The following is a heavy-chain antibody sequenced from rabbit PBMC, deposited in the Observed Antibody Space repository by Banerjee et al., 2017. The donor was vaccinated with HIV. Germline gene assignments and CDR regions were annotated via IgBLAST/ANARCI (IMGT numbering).Heavy chain of an antibody. J-gene: IGHJ4*01. Sequence: QQLLVESGGGLVKPGASLTLTCTASGFTISSRYWICWVRQAPGKGLEWIGCIYTGDDTTYYANWAKGRFTISKTSSTTMTLQMTSLTAADTATYFCARDLAGVIGWNFDLWGPGTLVTVS. CDR3: ARDLAGVIGWNFDL. V-gene: IGHV1S45*01. CDR2: IYTGDDTT. D-gene: IGHD4-1*01. CDR1: GFTISSRYW.